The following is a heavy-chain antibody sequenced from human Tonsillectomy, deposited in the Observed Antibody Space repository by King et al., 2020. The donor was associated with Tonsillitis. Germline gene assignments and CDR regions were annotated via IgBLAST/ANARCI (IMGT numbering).Heavy chain of an antibody. Sequence: VQLVESGAEVKKPGASVKVSCKASGYTFTGYHMHWVRQARGQGLEWMGCVSPNSVGTNYAQMFQGRVTMTRDTAITTAYMELSGLRSDDTAVYYCAKIGTAYGAFDIWGQGTMVTVSS. V-gene: IGHV1-2*02. J-gene: IGHJ3*02. CDR3: AKIGTAYGAFDI. CDR2: VSPNSVGT. CDR1: GYTFTGYH. D-gene: IGHD3-10*01.